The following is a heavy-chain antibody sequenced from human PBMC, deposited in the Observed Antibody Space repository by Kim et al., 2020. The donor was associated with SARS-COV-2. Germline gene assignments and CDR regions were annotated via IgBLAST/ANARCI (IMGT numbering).Heavy chain of an antibody. V-gene: IGHV4-34*01. Sequence: SETLSLTCAVYGGSFSGYYWSWIRQPPGKGLEWIGEINHSGSTNYNPSLKSRVTISVDTSKNQFSLKLSSVTAADTAVYYCARTPVRKSDYYGSGVYYYYGMDVWGQGTTVTVSS. CDR2: INHSGST. CDR3: ARTPVRKSDYYGSGVYYYYGMDV. D-gene: IGHD3-10*01. J-gene: IGHJ6*02. CDR1: GGSFSGYY.